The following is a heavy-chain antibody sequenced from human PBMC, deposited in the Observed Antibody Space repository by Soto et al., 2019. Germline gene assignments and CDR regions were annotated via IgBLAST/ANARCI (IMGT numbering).Heavy chain of an antibody. CDR2: IEEDGSAK. CDR1: GFTFSTYW. D-gene: IGHD2-15*01. V-gene: IGHV3-7*01. Sequence: EVQLVESGGSLVQPGGSLRLSCAASGFTFSTYWMSWVRQAPGKGLEWVADIEEDGSAKSYVDSVKGRFTISRDNAKNSLYLQMNSQRAEDTAGYHCARDRGRGVECFDTCYSSYFDPWGQGTLVTVSS. CDR3: ARDRGRGVECFDTCYSSYFDP. J-gene: IGHJ5*02.